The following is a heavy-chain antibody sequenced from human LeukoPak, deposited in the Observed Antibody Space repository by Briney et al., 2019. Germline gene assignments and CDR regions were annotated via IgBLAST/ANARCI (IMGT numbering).Heavy chain of an antibody. J-gene: IGHJ4*02. V-gene: IGHV3-33*01. CDR1: GFTFSSYG. CDR3: ARWGSGGLTLDY. D-gene: IGHD3-10*01. CDR2: IWNDATNK. Sequence: PGRSLRLSCAASGFTFSSYGMHWVRQAPGKGLEWVAVIWNDATNKYYVDSVKGRFTISKDNSRNTLNLQMDSLRAEDTAMYYCARWGSGGLTLDYWGQGTLVTVSS.